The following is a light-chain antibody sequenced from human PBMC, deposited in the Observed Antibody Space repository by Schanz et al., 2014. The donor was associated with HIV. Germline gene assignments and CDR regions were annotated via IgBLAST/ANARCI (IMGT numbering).Light chain of an antibody. J-gene: IGLJ3*02. V-gene: IGLV8-61*01. CDR3: VLYMGSGIWV. CDR2: STN. CDR1: SGSVSTSYY. Sequence: QAVVTQAPSFSVSPGGTVTLTCGLSSGSVSTSYYPTWYQQTPGPAPRKLIYSTNTRSSGVPDRFSGSILGNKAALTITGAQADDESDYYCVLYMGSGIWVFGGGTKLTVL.